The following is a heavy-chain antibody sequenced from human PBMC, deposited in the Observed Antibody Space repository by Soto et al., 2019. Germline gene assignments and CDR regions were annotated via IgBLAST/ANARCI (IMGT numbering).Heavy chain of an antibody. CDR3: VRQGMDV. Sequence: GESLKISCKGSGFSFHTYWIAWVRQMPGKGLEWMGIIYPGDSETRYSPAFQGQVTMSADKSITTAYLQWSSLKASDTAMYYCVRQGMDVWGQGTTVTVYS. J-gene: IGHJ6*02. CDR2: IYPGDSET. V-gene: IGHV5-51*01. CDR1: GFSFHTYW.